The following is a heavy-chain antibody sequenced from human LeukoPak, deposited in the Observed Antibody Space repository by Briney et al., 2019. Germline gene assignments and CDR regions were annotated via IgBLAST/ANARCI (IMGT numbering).Heavy chain of an antibody. J-gene: IGHJ6*02. CDR3: ARTLVGATSYYYGMDV. V-gene: IGHV7-4-1*02. D-gene: IGHD1-26*01. CDR2: INTNTGNP. CDR1: GYTFTSYG. Sequence: ASVKVSCKASGYTFTSYGISWVRQAPGQGLEWMGWINTNTGNPTYAQGFTGRFVFSLDTSVSTAYLQISSLKAEDTAVYYCARTLVGATSYYYGMDVWGQGTTVTVSS.